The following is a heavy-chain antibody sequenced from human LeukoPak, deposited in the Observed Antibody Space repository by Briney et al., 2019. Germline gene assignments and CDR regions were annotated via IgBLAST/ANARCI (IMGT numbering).Heavy chain of an antibody. D-gene: IGHD3-16*02. J-gene: IGHJ4*02. CDR2: IYTSGGT. CDR3: ARLTPKDYVWGSYRFYFDY. V-gene: IGHV4-4*07. Sequence: PSETLSLTCTVSGGSISSYYWSWIRQPAGKGLEWIGRIYTSGGTNYNPSLKSRVTMSVDTSKNQFSLKLSSVTAADTAVYYCARLTPKDYVWGSYRFYFDYWGQGTLVTVSS. CDR1: GGSISSYY.